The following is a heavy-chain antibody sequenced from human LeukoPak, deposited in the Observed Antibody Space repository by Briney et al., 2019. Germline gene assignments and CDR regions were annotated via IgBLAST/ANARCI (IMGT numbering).Heavy chain of an antibody. CDR2: MNPNSGNT. CDR1: GYTFTSYD. CDR3: ARAPLPISVYNWFDP. J-gene: IGHJ5*02. V-gene: IGHV1-8*01. Sequence: ASVKVSCKASGYTFTSYDINWVRQATGQGLEWMGWMNPNSGNTGYAQKFQGRVTITADKSTSTAYMELSSLRSEDTAVYYCARAPLPISVYNWFDPWGQGTLVTVSS. D-gene: IGHD2-15*01.